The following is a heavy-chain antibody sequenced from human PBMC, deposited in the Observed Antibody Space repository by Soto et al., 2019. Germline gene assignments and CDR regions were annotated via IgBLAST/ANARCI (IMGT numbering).Heavy chain of an antibody. CDR2: INPSGGST. V-gene: IGHV1-46*01. CDR1: GYTFTSYY. CDR3: ARYSGYDDYYYGMDV. D-gene: IGHD5-12*01. Sequence: GASVKVSCKASGYTFTSYYMHWVRQAPGQGLEWVGIINPSGGSTSYAQKFQGRVTMTRDTSTSTVYTELSSLRSEDTAVYYCARYSGYDDYYYGMDVWGQGTTVTVSS. J-gene: IGHJ6*02.